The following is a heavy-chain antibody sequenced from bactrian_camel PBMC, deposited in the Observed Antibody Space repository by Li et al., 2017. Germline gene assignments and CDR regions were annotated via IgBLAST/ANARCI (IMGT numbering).Heavy chain of an antibody. CDR3: VRGFFDY. CDR1: GFTFSDNY. Sequence: VQLVESGGGLVQSGGSLRLSCAASGFTFSDNYMSWFRQDAGKGPEWVSCINRDGGTTYYADSVKGRFTISRDNARNTGYLQMNSLKPEDTAVYFCVRGFFDYWSQGTQVTVS. J-gene: IGHJ6*01. V-gene: IGHV3S40*01. CDR2: INRDGGTT.